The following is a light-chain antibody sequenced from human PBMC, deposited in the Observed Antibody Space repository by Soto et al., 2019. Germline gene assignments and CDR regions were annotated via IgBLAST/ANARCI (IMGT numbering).Light chain of an antibody. Sequence: DIQMTQSPPSVSASVGDRATITCRASQGISSCLVWYQQKPGKAPKPLIYDASSLQSGVPTRFSGSRSGTDIILTISSLQPEDFATYYCQQAYSFPWTFGQGTKVEIK. CDR2: DAS. J-gene: IGKJ1*01. V-gene: IGKV1-12*01. CDR1: QGISSC. CDR3: QQAYSFPWT.